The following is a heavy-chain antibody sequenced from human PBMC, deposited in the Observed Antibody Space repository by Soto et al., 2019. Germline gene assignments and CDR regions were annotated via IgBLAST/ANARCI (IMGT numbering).Heavy chain of an antibody. D-gene: IGHD2-2*01. V-gene: IGHV3-30*18. CDR1: GFTFSSYG. CDR3: AKERMEQYQLLPFFDY. Sequence: PGGSLRLSCAASGFTFSSYGMHWLRQAAGKGLEWVAVISYDGSNKYYADSVRGRFTISRDNSKNTPYLQMNSLRPEDTAVFYCAKERMEQYQLLPFFDYWGQGTLVTVSS. CDR2: ISYDGSNK. J-gene: IGHJ4*02.